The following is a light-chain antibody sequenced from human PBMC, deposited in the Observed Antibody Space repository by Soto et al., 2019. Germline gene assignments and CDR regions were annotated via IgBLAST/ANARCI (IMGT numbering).Light chain of an antibody. CDR3: QQANSFPLT. Sequence: DIQMTQSPSSLSASVGYRVTITCRASQTISNYLNWYQQKPGKAPKLLIFAASSLQSGVPSRFSGSRSGPDFTLTISSLQPEDFATYYCQQANSFPLTFGGGTKVDI. V-gene: IGKV1-39*01. CDR1: QTISNY. CDR2: AAS. J-gene: IGKJ4*01.